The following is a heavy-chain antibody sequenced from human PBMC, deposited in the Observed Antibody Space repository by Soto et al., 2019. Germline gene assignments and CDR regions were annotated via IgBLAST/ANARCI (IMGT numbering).Heavy chain of an antibody. V-gene: IGHV4-59*01. CDR3: ARGRAEDWFDP. Sequence: ADTLSLTCTVSCGSLSSYYCIWIRQPPGKGLEWIGYIYYSGSTNYNPSLKSRVTISVDTSKNQFSLKLSSVTAADTAVYYCARGRAEDWFDPWGQGTLVTVSS. CDR2: IYYSGST. J-gene: IGHJ5*02. CDR1: CGSLSSYY.